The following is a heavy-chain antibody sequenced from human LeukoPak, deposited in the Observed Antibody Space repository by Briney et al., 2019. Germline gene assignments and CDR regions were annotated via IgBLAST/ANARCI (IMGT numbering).Heavy chain of an antibody. V-gene: IGHV3-23*01. CDR2: ISGSGGST. CDR3: AKDSFSTR. CDR1: GFTFSSDS. D-gene: IGHD2-2*01. Sequence: GGSLRLSCAASGFTFSSDSMTWVRQAPGKGLEWVSTISGSGGSTFYADSVKGRFTISRVNSKNTLYLHMNSLSAEDTAIYYCAKDSFSTRWGQGTLVTVSS. J-gene: IGHJ4*02.